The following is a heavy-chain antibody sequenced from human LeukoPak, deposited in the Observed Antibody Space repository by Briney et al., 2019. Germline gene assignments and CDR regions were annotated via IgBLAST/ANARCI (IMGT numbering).Heavy chain of an antibody. Sequence: SETLSLTCTVSGYSISSGYYWGWIRQPPGKGLEWIGSIYHSGSTYYNPSLKSRVTISVDTSKNHFSLKLSSVTAADTAVYYCARQSGGGYNSGVFDIWGQGTKVTVSS. J-gene: IGHJ3*02. CDR2: IYHSGST. V-gene: IGHV4-38-2*02. CDR1: GYSISSGYY. D-gene: IGHD5-24*01. CDR3: ARQSGGGYNSGVFDI.